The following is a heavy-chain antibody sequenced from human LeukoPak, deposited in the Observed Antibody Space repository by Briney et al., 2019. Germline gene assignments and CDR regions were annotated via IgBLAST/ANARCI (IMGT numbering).Heavy chain of an antibody. CDR3: ARITTYDAFDI. J-gene: IGHJ3*02. CDR1: GGTFSSYA. CDR2: IIPIFGTA. D-gene: IGHD3-22*01. V-gene: IGHV1-69*06. Sequence: GASVKISCKASGGTFSSYAISWVRQAPGQGLEWMGGIIPIFGTANYAQKFQGRVTITADKSTSTAYMELSSLRSEDTAVYYCARITTYDAFDIWGQGTMVTVSS.